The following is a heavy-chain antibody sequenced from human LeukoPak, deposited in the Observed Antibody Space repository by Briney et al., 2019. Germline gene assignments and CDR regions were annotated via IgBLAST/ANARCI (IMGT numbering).Heavy chain of an antibody. CDR1: DYSISTGYY. J-gene: IGHJ4*02. D-gene: IGHD1-26*01. V-gene: IGHV4-38-2*02. CDR3: SRETVGGTKYFDY. CDR2: IYHTGTT. Sequence: PSETLSLTCVVSDYSISTGYYWAWIRQPPGKGLEWIGSIYHTGTTYYTPSLKSRVTISLDTSKNQFSLQLTSVTATDMAIYYCSRETVGGTKYFDYWGQGALVTVSS.